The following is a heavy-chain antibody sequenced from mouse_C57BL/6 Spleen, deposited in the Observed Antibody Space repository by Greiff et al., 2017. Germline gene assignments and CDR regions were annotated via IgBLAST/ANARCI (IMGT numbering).Heavy chain of an antibody. CDR3: AFYYYGSSPFEY. J-gene: IGHJ2*01. D-gene: IGHD1-1*01. CDR2: IHPNSGST. CDR1: GYTFTSYW. V-gene: IGHV1-64*01. Sequence: QVQLQQPGAELVKPGASVKLSCKASGYTFTSYWMPWVKQRPGQGLEWIGMIHPNSGSTNYNEKFKSKATLTVDKSSSTAYMQLSSLTSEDSAVYYCAFYYYGSSPFEYWGQGTTLTVSS.